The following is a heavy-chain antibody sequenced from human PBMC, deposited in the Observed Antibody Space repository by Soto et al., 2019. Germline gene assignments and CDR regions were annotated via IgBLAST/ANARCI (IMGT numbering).Heavy chain of an antibody. D-gene: IGHD3-9*01. CDR1: GFTFSSYA. V-gene: IGHV3-23*04. CDR3: AKDGDILSGYPEYFQH. CDR2: ISGGGGST. J-gene: IGHJ1*01. Sequence: EVQLVESGGGLVQPGGSLRLSCAASGFTFSSYAMSWVRQAPGQGLECVSSISGGGGSTYYADSVKGRFTISRDNPKNTLYLQMNSLRAEDTAVYYCAKDGDILSGYPEYFQHWGQGTLVTVSS.